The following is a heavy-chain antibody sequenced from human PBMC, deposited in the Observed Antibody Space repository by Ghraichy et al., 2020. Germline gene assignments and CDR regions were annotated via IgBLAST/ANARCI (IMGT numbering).Heavy chain of an antibody. D-gene: IGHD3-10*01. V-gene: IGHV3-30-3*01. Sequence: GGSLRLSCAASGFTFSSYAMHWVRQAPGKGLEWVAVISYDGSNKYYADSVKGRFTISRDNSKNTLYLQMNSLRAEDTAVYYCARESTGDYYYGSGSYRVRNYYYYGMDVWGQGTTVTVSS. CDR3: ARESTGDYYYGSGSYRVRNYYYYGMDV. J-gene: IGHJ6*02. CDR2: ISYDGSNK. CDR1: GFTFSSYA.